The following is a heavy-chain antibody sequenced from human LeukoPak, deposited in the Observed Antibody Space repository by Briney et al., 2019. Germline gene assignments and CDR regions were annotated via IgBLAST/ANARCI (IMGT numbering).Heavy chain of an antibody. J-gene: IGHJ4*02. D-gene: IGHD6-13*01. CDR1: GFTFSSYG. CDR2: ISYDGRDK. Sequence: GGSLRLSCAASGFTFSSYGMHWVRQAPGKGLEWVALISYDGRDKYYADSVKGRFTISRDNSKNTLYLQMNSLRAEDTAVYYCAKELAAAGPLDYWGQGTLVTVSS. CDR3: AKELAAAGPLDY. V-gene: IGHV3-30*18.